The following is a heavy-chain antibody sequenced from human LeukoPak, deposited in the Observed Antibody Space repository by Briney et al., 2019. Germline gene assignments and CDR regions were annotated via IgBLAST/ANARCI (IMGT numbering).Heavy chain of an antibody. V-gene: IGHV1-69*04. CDR1: GGTFSSYA. D-gene: IGHD6-13*01. J-gene: IGHJ4*02. Sequence: SVKVSCKASGGTFSSYAINWVRQAPGQGLEWMGRIIPILGIANYAQKFQGRVTITADESTSTAYMELSSLRSEDTAVYYCARLAADYYFDYWGQGTLVTVSS. CDR3: ARLAADYYFDY. CDR2: IIPILGIA.